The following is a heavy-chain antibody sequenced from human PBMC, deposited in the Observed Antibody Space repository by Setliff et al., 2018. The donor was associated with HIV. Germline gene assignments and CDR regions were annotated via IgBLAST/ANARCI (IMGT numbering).Heavy chain of an antibody. D-gene: IGHD3-10*01. CDR2: IWFDGSRK. V-gene: IGHV3-33*03. CDR1: GFTFTNHA. CDR3: ALLWPFDY. J-gene: IGHJ4*02. Sequence: GGSPRLSCATSGFTFTNHAMHWVRQAPGKGLEWVAVIWFDGSRKYYVDSVKGRFTISRDNAENSLSLQMNSLRGEDTAVYYCALLWPFDYWGQGALVTVSS.